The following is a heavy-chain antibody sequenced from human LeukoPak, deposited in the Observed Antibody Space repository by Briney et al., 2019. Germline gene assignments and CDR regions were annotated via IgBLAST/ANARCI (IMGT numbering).Heavy chain of an antibody. CDR3: ARDPADYGDYQYYGMDV. V-gene: IGHV4-59*01. CDR2: IYYSGST. D-gene: IGHD4-17*01. J-gene: IGHJ6*02. CDR1: GGSISSYY. Sequence: SETLSLTCTDAGGSISSYYWSWIRQPPGKGLEWIGYIYYSGSTNYNPSLKSRVTISVDTSKNRFSLKLSSVTAADTAVYYCARDPADYGDYQYYGMDVWGQGTTVTVSS.